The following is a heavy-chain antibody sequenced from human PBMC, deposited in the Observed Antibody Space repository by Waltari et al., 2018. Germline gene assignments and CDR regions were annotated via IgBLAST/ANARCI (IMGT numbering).Heavy chain of an antibody. J-gene: IGHJ5*02. CDR3: ARRQLGGPFDP. CDR2: IIPIFGTAP. V-gene: IGHV1-69*13. D-gene: IGHD3-16*01. Sequence: QVQLVQSGAEVKKPGASVKVSCKASGGTFGSYGITWVRQAPGEGLEWMGGIIPIFGTAPNYAQKFQGRLTVTADESTATVYMDLSGLRSDDTAVYYCARRQLGGPFDPWGQGTLVSVSS. CDR1: GGTFGSYG.